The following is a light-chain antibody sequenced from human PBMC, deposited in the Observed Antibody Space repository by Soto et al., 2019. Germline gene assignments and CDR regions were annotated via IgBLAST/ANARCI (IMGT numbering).Light chain of an antibody. J-gene: IGKJ5*01. CDR2: GAS. Sequence: DIQMTQSPSSVSASVGDRVTITCGASQDISSWLAWYQQKPGKAPDLLIYGASSLQSGVPSRFYGSGSGTDFTLTISSLQPEDFATYYCQQGGSFPITFGQGTRLEIK. CDR3: QQGGSFPIT. V-gene: IGKV1-12*01. CDR1: QDISSW.